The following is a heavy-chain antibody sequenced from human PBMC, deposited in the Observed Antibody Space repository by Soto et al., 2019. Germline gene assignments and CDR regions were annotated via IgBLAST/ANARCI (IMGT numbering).Heavy chain of an antibody. J-gene: IGHJ6*02. V-gene: IGHV1-46*01. CDR2: INPSGGIT. Sequence: ASVEVSCKASGYTLTSYYLHWVLQAPGQGPEWMGIINPSGGITNDAQKFQDRVTMTSDTSTSTVYMELSSLRSEDTAVYYCARGISTTRYYYYYGMDVWGQGTTVTVSS. D-gene: IGHD2-2*01. CDR1: GYTLTSYY. CDR3: ARGISTTRYYYYYGMDV.